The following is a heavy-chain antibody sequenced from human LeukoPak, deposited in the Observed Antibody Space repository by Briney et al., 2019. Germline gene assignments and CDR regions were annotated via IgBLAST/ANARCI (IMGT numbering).Heavy chain of an antibody. J-gene: IGHJ3*02. V-gene: IGHV5-51*01. Sequence: GESLKISCKGSGYSFTSYWIGWVRQMPRKGLEWMGIIYPGDSDTRYSPSFQGQVTISADKSISTAYLQWSSLKASDTAMYYCARHGQYSSSWSPFDAFDIWGQGTMVTVSS. CDR1: GYSFTSYW. CDR3: ARHGQYSSSWSPFDAFDI. D-gene: IGHD6-13*01. CDR2: IYPGDSDT.